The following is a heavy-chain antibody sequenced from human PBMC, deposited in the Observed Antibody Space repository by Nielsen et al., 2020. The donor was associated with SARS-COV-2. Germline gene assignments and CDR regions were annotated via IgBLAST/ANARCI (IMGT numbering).Heavy chain of an antibody. J-gene: IGHJ4*02. V-gene: IGHV3-30*04. CDR1: GFTFSHYA. D-gene: IGHD5-12*01. CDR2: ISYDGSNE. Sequence: GESLKISCVASGFTFSHYAIHWVRQAPGKGLEWVAIISYDGSNEHYADSVKGRFTISRDNSKNTLFLQMNTLRPEDTAVYYCAKDSWAATYIHYWGQGTPVTVSS. CDR3: AKDSWAATYIHY.